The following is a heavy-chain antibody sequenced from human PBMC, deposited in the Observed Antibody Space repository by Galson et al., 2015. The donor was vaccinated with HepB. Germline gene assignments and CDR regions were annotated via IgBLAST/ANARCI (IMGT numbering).Heavy chain of an antibody. Sequence: SLRLSCAASGFTFSNYAMSWVRQAPGKGLEWVANIKLDGSDKYYVDSVKGRFTTSRDNAKNSLYLQMNNLRAEDTAIYYCAKDDAGIGMSYWGRGTLVTVFS. CDR1: GFTFSNYA. D-gene: IGHD6-13*01. CDR3: AKDDAGIGMSY. J-gene: IGHJ4*02. CDR2: IKLDGSDK. V-gene: IGHV3-7*03.